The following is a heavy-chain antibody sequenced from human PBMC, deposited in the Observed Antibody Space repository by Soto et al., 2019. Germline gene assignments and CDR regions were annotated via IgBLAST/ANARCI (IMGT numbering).Heavy chain of an antibody. J-gene: IGHJ4*02. CDR3: DSDHLNCTNGVCPPGY. V-gene: IGHV4-30-4*01. D-gene: IGHD2-8*01. CDR2: IYYSGST. Sequence: SETLSLTCTVSGGSISSGDYYWSWIRQPPGKGLEWIGYIYYSGSTYYNPSLKSRVTISVDTSKNQFSLKLSSVTAADTAVYYCDSDHLNCTNGVCPPGYWGQGTLVTVSS. CDR1: GGSISSGDYY.